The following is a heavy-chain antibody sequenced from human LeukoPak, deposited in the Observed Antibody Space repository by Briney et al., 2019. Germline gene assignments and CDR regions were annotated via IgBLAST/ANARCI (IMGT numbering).Heavy chain of an antibody. D-gene: IGHD3-3*01. CDR3: ARDPHYDFWSGYLSPYFDY. CDR1: GFTFSSYA. Sequence: GGSLRLSCAASGFTFSSYAMSWVRQAPGKGLEWVSYISSSSSTIYYADSVKGRFTISRDNAKNSLYLQMNSLRAEDTAVYYCARDPHYDFWSGYLSPYFDYWGQGTLVTVSS. J-gene: IGHJ4*02. V-gene: IGHV3-48*01. CDR2: ISSSSSTI.